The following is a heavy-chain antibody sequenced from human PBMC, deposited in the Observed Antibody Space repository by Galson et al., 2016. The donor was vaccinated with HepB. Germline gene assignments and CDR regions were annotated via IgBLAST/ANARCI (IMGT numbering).Heavy chain of an antibody. Sequence: SLRLSCAASGFLYRNYAMSWVRQAPGKGLEWISVISGSGQTTFYAESVKGRISVPRDNSQNTLDLQMNSLRAEDTAVYYCVKVFDYLNGWIDQWGQGTLVTVSS. CDR2: ISGSGQTT. CDR3: VKVFDYLNGWIDQ. CDR1: GFLYRNYA. J-gene: IGHJ4*02. V-gene: IGHV3-23*01. D-gene: IGHD5-12*01.